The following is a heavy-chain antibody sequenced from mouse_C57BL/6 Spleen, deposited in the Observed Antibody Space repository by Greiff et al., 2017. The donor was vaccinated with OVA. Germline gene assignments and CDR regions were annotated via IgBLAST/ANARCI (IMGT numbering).Heavy chain of an antibody. CDR3: AREHYGNYVDY. V-gene: IGHV5-4*01. D-gene: IGHD2-1*01. Sequence: EVKLVESGGGLVKPGGSLKLSCAASGFTFSSYAMSWVRQTPEKRLEWVATISDGGSYTYYPDNVKGRFTISRDNAKNNLYLQMSHLKSEDTAMYYCAREHYGNYVDYWGQGTTLTVSS. CDR1: GFTFSSYA. CDR2: ISDGGSYT. J-gene: IGHJ2*01.